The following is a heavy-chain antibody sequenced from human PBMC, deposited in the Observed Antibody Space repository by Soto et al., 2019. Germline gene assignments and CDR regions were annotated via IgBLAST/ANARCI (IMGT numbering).Heavy chain of an antibody. CDR1: GYTFTSYD. Sequence: ASVKISCKASGYTFTSYDINWVRQATGQGLEWMGWMNPNSGNTGYAQKFQGRVTMTRNTSISTAYMELSSLRSEDTAVYYCARGLRYFDWLSQIYYYYGMEVWGQGTKVTVSS. D-gene: IGHD3-9*01. CDR3: ARGLRYFDWLSQIYYYYGMEV. CDR2: MNPNSGNT. J-gene: IGHJ6*02. V-gene: IGHV1-8*01.